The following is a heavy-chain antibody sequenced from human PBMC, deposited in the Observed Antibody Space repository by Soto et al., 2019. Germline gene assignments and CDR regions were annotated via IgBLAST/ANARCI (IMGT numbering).Heavy chain of an antibody. Sequence: GGSLRLSCAASGFTFSSYAMHWVRQAPGKGLEWVAVISYDGSNKYYADSVKGRFTISRDNSKNTLYLQMNSLRAEDTAVYYCARDRTLGYSSSWSWLSGYYGMDVWGQGTTVTVSS. V-gene: IGHV3-30-3*01. CDR3: ARDRTLGYSSSWSWLSGYYGMDV. CDR2: ISYDGSNK. J-gene: IGHJ6*02. CDR1: GFTFSSYA. D-gene: IGHD6-13*01.